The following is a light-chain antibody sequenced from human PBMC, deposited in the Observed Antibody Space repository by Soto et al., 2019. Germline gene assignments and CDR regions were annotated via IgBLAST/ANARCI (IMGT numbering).Light chain of an antibody. CDR1: SSDVGNYDL. CDR2: EGS. V-gene: IGLV2-23*01. Sequence: QSALTQPASVSGSPGQSITISCTGTSSDVGNYDLVSWYQQHPGKAPKLMIYEGSKRPSGVSNRFSGSKSGNTASLTISGLQGEDEADYYCCSYAGGSSYVFGTGTKVTVL. J-gene: IGLJ1*01. CDR3: CSYAGGSSYV.